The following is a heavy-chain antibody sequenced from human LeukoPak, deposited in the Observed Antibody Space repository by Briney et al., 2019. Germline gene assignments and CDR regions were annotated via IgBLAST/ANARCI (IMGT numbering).Heavy chain of an antibody. V-gene: IGHV3-64*01. CDR2: INSNGGST. CDR3: VRYTGSYSGFDY. CDR1: GFTFSTYA. Sequence: GGSLRLSCAASGFTFSTYAMHWVRQAPGKGLECVSAINSNGGSTYYANSVKGRFTISRDNSKNTLYLQMGSLRAEDMAVYYCVRYTGSYSGFDYWRPGTLVTVSS. J-gene: IGHJ4*02. D-gene: IGHD1-26*01.